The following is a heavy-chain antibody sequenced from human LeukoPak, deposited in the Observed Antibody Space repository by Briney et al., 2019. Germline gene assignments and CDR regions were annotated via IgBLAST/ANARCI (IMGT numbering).Heavy chain of an antibody. V-gene: IGHV1-46*01. CDR2: INPSGGST. Sequence: GASVKVSCKASGYTFTNYYVHWVRQAPGQGLEWMGIINPSGGSTNYAQRFQGRVTMTRDTSTSTVYMELRGLRSEDTAVYYCAICRTTSNTDSWGQGTLVTVSS. D-gene: IGHD2-2*01. CDR1: GYTFTNYY. CDR3: AICRTTSNTDS. J-gene: IGHJ4*02.